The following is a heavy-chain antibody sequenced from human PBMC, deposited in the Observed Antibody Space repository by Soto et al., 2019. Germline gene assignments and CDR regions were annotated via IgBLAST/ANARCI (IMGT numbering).Heavy chain of an antibody. V-gene: IGHV3-30*18. CDR1: GFTFSSYG. J-gene: IGHJ4*01. Sequence: GGSLRLSCAASGFTFSSYGMHWVRRAPGKGLEWVAVISYDGSNKYYADSVKGRFTISRDNSKNTLYLQMNSLRAEDTAVYYCAKDYYGDYPIYWGHGILVTVSS. CDR2: ISYDGSNK. D-gene: IGHD4-17*01. CDR3: AKDYYGDYPIY.